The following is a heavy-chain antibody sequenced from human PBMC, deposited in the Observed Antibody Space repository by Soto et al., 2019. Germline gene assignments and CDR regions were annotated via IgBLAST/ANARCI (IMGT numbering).Heavy chain of an antibody. CDR2: IYYSGST. CDR3: AFFGATGAFDI. CDR1: GGSISSYY. D-gene: IGHD3-10*01. J-gene: IGHJ3*02. Sequence: PSETLSLTCTVSGGSISSYYWSWIRQPPGKGLEWIGYIYYSGSTNYNPSLKSRVTISVDTSKNQFSLKLSSVTAADTAVYYCAFFGATGAFDIWGQGTMVTVSS. V-gene: IGHV4-59*08.